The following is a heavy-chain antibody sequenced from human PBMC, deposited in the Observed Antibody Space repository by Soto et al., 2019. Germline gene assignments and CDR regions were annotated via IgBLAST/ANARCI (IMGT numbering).Heavy chain of an antibody. V-gene: IGHV1-2*04. Sequence: QVQLVQSGAEVKKPGASVKVSCKACGYTFTGYYMHWVRQAPGQGLEWMGWINPNSGGTNYAQKFQGWVTMTRDTSINTAYMELSRLRSDDTAVYYCARGGREAVVVAVWFDPWGQGTLVTVSS. CDR2: INPNSGGT. CDR3: ARGGREAVVVAVWFDP. D-gene: IGHD2-15*01. CDR1: GYTFTGYY. J-gene: IGHJ5*02.